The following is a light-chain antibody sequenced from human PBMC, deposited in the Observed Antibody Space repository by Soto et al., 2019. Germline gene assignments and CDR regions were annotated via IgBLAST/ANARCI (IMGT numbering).Light chain of an antibody. V-gene: IGKV3-20*01. Sequence: EIVLTQSPGTLSLSPGERATLSCRASQSVSSDYLAWYQQKPGQAPRLVIYGASSRATGIPDRFSGSGSGTDFTLTISRLEPEDFAVYYCQQHHSSRTFGQGTKVDIK. J-gene: IGKJ1*01. CDR3: QQHHSSRT. CDR1: QSVSSDY. CDR2: GAS.